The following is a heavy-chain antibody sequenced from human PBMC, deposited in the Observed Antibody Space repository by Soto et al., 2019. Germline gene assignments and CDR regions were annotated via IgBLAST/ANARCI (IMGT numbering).Heavy chain of an antibody. CDR2: ISAYNGNT. J-gene: IGHJ5*02. Sequence: ASVKVSCKASGYTFTSYGISWVRQAPGQGLEWMGWISAYNGNTNYAQKLQGRVTMTTNTSTSTAYMELRSLRSDDTAVYYCAIFLPGIAVAGTKDNWFDPWGQGTLVTVSS. V-gene: IGHV1-18*01. CDR3: AIFLPGIAVAGTKDNWFDP. CDR1: GYTFTSYG. D-gene: IGHD6-19*01.